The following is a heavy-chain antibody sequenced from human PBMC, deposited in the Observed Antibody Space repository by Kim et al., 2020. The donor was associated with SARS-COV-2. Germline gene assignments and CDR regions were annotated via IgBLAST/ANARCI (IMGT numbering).Heavy chain of an antibody. CDR3: AKVYRGAYEGADYFDY. Sequence: GGSLRLSCAASGFTFSSYSMSWVRQAPGKGLEWVSAISGGGGSTYYAASVKGRFTISRDNSKNTLHLQMNSLRDEDTAVYYCAKVYRGAYEGADYFDYWGQGTLVTVSS. D-gene: IGHD5-12*01. CDR1: GFTFSSYS. CDR2: ISGGGGST. V-gene: IGHV3-23*01. J-gene: IGHJ4*02.